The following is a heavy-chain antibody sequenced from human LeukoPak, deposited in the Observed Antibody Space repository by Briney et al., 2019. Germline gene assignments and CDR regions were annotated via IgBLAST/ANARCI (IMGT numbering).Heavy chain of an antibody. Sequence: SETLSLTCTVSGGSISSYYWSWIRQPPGKGLEWIGYIYYSGSTNYNPSLKSRVTISVDTSKNQFSLKLSSVTAADTAVYYCARGGYDSSGYYRSPYYFDYWGQGTLVTVSS. V-gene: IGHV4-59*01. CDR1: GGSISSYY. D-gene: IGHD3-22*01. CDR2: IYYSGST. CDR3: ARGGYDSSGYYRSPYYFDY. J-gene: IGHJ4*02.